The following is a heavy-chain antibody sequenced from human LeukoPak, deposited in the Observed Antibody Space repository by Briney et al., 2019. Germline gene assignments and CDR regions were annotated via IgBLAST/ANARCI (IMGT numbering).Heavy chain of an antibody. J-gene: IGHJ4*02. CDR2: IYYSGST. CDR1: GGSISSGGYY. CDR3: ARDQPPYYYDSSGYYSGYYFDY. V-gene: IGHV4-31*03. Sequence: SETLSLTCTVSGGSISSGGYYWSWIRQHPGKGLEWIGYIYYSGSTYYNPSLKSRVTISVDTSKNQFSLKLSSVTAADTAVYYCARDQPPYYYDSSGYYSGYYFDYWGQGTLVTVSS. D-gene: IGHD3-22*01.